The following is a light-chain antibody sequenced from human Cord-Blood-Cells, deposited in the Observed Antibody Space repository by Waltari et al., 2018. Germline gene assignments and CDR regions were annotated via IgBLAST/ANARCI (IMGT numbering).Light chain of an antibody. V-gene: IGLV3-27*01. CDR2: KDS. Sequence: SYELTQPSSVSVSPGQTARITCSGDVLAKTYARWYQQKPGQAPVLVIYKDSERPSGIPERFSGYSSGTTVTLTIIGAQVEDEADYYCYSAADNNLGVFGGGTKLTVL. CDR1: VLAKTY. J-gene: IGLJ3*02. CDR3: YSAADNNLGV.